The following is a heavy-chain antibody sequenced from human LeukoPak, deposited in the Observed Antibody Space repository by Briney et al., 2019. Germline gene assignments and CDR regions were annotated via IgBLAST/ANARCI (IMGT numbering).Heavy chain of an antibody. D-gene: IGHD5-18*01. V-gene: IGHV3-48*03. CDR3: AIEAGYSHNAVDY. J-gene: IGHJ4*02. CDR1: GFTFSSYE. Sequence: GGSLRLSCRASGFTFSSYEMNWVRQAPGKGLEWFGYISSSGGTIYYADSVKGRFITSRDNTKTALYQQMNSLRAEDTTDYYWAIEAGYSHNAVDYWGQGTLVTVSS. CDR2: ISSSGGTI.